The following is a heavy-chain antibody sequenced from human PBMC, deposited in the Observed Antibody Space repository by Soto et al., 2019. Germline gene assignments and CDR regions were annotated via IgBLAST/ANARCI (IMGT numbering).Heavy chain of an antibody. CDR3: ARRYSSAFDI. V-gene: IGHV4-59*08. CDR1: GGSISSYY. J-gene: IGHJ3*02. D-gene: IGHD6-13*01. Sequence: PSETLSLTYTVSGGSISSYYWSWIRQPPGKGLEWIGYIYYSGSTNYNPSLKSRVTISVDTSKNQFSLKLSSVTAADTAVYYCARRYSSAFDIWGQGTMVTVSS. CDR2: IYYSGST.